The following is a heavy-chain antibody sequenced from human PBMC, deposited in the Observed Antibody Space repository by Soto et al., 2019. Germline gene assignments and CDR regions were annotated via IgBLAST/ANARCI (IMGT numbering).Heavy chain of an antibody. Sequence: GESLKISCKGSGYSFTSYWISWVRQMPGKGLEWMGRIDPSDSYTNYSPSFQGHVTISADKSISTAYLQWSSLEASDTAMYYCARQKHNVDTVDFYYWGQGTLVTVSS. J-gene: IGHJ4*02. CDR1: GYSFTSYW. D-gene: IGHD5-18*01. CDR2: IDPSDSYT. V-gene: IGHV5-10-1*01. CDR3: ARQKHNVDTVDFYY.